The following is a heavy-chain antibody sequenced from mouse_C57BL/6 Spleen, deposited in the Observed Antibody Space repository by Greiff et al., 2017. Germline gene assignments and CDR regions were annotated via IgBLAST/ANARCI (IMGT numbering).Heavy chain of an antibody. D-gene: IGHD2-1*01. Sequence: QVQLQQPGAELVMPGASVKLSCKASGYTFTSYWMHWVKQRPGQGLEWIGEIDPSDSYTNYNQKFKGKSTLTVDKSSSTAYMQLSSLTSEDSAVYYCARSGGNYGEDYWGQGTTLTVSS. CDR2: IDPSDSYT. CDR1: GYTFTSYW. J-gene: IGHJ2*01. V-gene: IGHV1-69*01. CDR3: ARSGGNYGEDY.